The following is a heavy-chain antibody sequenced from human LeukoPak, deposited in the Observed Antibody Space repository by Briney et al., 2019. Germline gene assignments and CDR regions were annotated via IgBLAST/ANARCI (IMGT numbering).Heavy chain of an antibody. V-gene: IGHV4-34*01. CDR2: INHSGST. CDR3: ARLRRIRGVNPEYSWFDP. D-gene: IGHD3-10*01. J-gene: IGHJ5*02. CDR1: GGSFNNYY. Sequence: SETLSLTCAIYGGSFNNYYWSWIRQPPGMGLEWIGEINHSGSTNYNPSLKSRVTVSVDTSKNQFSLKLTSVTAADTARYYCARLRRIRGVNPEYSWFDPWGQGTLVTVSS.